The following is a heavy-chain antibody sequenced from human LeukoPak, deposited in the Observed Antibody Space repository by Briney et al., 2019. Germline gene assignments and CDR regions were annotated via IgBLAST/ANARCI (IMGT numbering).Heavy chain of an antibody. CDR2: IYYSGST. CDR1: GGSISSSSYY. CDR3: AKQVDTAMGYYYYYYMDV. D-gene: IGHD5-18*01. V-gene: IGHV4-39*07. Sequence: SETLSLTCTVSGGSISSSSYYWGWTRQPPGKGLEWIGSIYYSGSTYYNPSLKSRVTISVDTSKNQFSLKLSSVTAADTAVYYCAKQVDTAMGYYYYYYMDVWGKGTTVTVSS. J-gene: IGHJ6*03.